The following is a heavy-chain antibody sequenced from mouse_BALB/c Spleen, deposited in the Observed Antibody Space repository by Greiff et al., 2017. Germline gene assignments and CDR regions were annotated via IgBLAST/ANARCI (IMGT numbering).Heavy chain of an antibody. D-gene: IGHD3-1*01. V-gene: IGHV1S81*02. Sequence: VQLQQSGAELARPGASVKLSCKASGYTFTSYYMYWVKQRPGQGLEWIGEINPSNGGTNFNEKFKSKATLTVDKSSSTAYMQLSSLTSEDSAVYYCTRRRGRWYFDYWGQGTTLTVSS. CDR2: INPSNGGT. J-gene: IGHJ2*01. CDR1: GYTFTSYY. CDR3: TRRRGRWYFDY.